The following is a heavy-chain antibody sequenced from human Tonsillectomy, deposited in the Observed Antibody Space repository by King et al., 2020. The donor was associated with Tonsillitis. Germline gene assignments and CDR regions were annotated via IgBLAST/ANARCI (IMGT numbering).Heavy chain of an antibody. V-gene: IGHV3-74*01. CDR2: INSDGSST. CDR3: ASSDYSKDAFDI. J-gene: IGHJ3*02. Sequence: VQLVESGGGLVQPGGSLRLSCAASGFTFSCYWMHWVRQAPGKGLVWFSRINSDGSSTNYADSVKGRFTISRDNAKNTLYLQMNSLRAADTAVYYCASSDYSKDAFDIWGQGTMVTVSS. CDR1: GFTFSCYW. D-gene: IGHD4-11*01.